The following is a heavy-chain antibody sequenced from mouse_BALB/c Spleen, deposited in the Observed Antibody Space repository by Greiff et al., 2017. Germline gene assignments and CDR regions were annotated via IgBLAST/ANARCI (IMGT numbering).Heavy chain of an antibody. CDR2: ISSGGST. CDR1: GFTFSSYA. Sequence: EVQRVESGGGLVKPGGSLKLSCAASGFTFSSYAMSWVRQTPEKRLEWVASISSGGSTYYPDSVKGRFTISRDNARNILYLQMSSLRSEDTAMYYCAREDYYGSSYGGAMDYWGQGTSVTVSS. D-gene: IGHD1-1*01. V-gene: IGHV5-6-5*01. CDR3: AREDYYGSSYGGAMDY. J-gene: IGHJ4*01.